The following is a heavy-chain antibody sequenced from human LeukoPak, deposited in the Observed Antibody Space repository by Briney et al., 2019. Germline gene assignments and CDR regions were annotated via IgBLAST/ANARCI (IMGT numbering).Heavy chain of an antibody. D-gene: IGHD2-2*02. J-gene: IGHJ5*02. V-gene: IGHV4-59*01. CDR1: GGSISSYY. CDR3: ARSPPYCSSTSCYIGWDNWFDP. Sequence: SETLSLTCTVSGGSISSYYWSWLRQPPGKGLEWIGYIYYSGSTNYNPSLKSRVTISVDTSKNQFSLKLSSVTAADTAVYYCARSPPYCSSTSCYIGWDNWFDPWGQGTLVIVSS. CDR2: IYYSGST.